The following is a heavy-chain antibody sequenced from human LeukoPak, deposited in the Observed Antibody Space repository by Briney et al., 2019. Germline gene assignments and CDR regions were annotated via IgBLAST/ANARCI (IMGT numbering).Heavy chain of an antibody. J-gene: IGHJ4*02. CDR3: ARDRYYYDSSARYFDY. CDR1: GGSTSSGGYS. D-gene: IGHD3-22*01. V-gene: IGHV4-61*02. CDR2: IHTSGST. Sequence: PSETLSLTCAVSGGSTSSGGYSWSWIRQPPGKGLEWIGRIHTSGSTNYSPSLKSRVTMSVDTSKNQSSLKLSSVTAADTAVYYCARDRYYYDSSARYFDYWGQGTLVTVSS.